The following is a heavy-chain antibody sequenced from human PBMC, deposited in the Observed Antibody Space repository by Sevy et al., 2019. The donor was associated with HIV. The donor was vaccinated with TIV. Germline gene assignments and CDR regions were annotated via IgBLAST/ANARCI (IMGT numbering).Heavy chain of an antibody. J-gene: IGHJ6*02. D-gene: IGHD3-3*01. CDR2: IKSKTDGGTT. Sequence: GGSLRLSCAASGFTFSNAWMNWVRQAPGKGLEWVGRIKSKTDGGTTDYAAPVKGRFTISRDDSKNTRYLQMNSLKTEDTAVYYCTTDHPYRHYDFWSGYSPYYYYYGMDVWGQGTTVTVSS. CDR1: GFTFSNAW. V-gene: IGHV3-15*07. CDR3: TTDHPYRHYDFWSGYSPYYYYYGMDV.